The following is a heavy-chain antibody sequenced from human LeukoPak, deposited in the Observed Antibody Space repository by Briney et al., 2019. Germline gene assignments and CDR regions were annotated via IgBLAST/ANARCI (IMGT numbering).Heavy chain of an antibody. D-gene: IGHD6-6*01. J-gene: IGHJ4*02. V-gene: IGHV1-69*05. CDR1: GYTFTGYY. CDR2: IIPIFGTA. CDR3: AGSSIAPLLYYFDY. Sequence: GASVKVSCKASGYTFTGYYMHWVRQAPGQGLEWMGGIIPIFGTANYAQKFQGRVTITTDESTSTAYMELSSLRSEDTAVYYCAGSSIAPLLYYFDYWGQGTLVTVSS.